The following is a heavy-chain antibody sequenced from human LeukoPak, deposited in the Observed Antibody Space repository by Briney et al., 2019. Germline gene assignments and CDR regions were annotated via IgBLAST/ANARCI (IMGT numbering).Heavy chain of an antibody. CDR3: ARHSLFAVTALDY. CDR2: IYYSGST. Sequence: SETLSLTCTVSGGSISSYYWSWIRQPPGKGLEWIGYIYYSGSTNYNPSLKSRVTISVDTSKNQFSLKLSSVTAADTAVYYCARHSLFAVTALDYWGQGTLVTVSS. D-gene: IGHD4-17*01. CDR1: GGSISSYY. V-gene: IGHV4-59*08. J-gene: IGHJ4*02.